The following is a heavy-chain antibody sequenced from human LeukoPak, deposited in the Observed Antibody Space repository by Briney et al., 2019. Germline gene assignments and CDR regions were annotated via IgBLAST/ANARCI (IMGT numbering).Heavy chain of an antibody. CDR3: ASSAVTMVRGVIQYYYYYMDV. CDR1: GFTVSSNY. V-gene: IGHV3-66*01. CDR2: IYSGGST. J-gene: IGHJ6*03. D-gene: IGHD3-10*01. Sequence: PGGSLRLSCAASGFTVSSNYMSWVRQAPGKGLEWVSVIYSGGSTYYADSVKGRFTISRDNSKNTLYLQMNSLRAEDTAVYYCASSAVTMVRGVIQYYYYYMDVWGKGTTVTISS.